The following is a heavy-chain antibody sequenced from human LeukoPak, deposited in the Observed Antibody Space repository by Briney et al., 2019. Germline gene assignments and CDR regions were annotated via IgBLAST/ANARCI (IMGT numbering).Heavy chain of an antibody. Sequence: GGSLRLSCAASGLTVNNNYMNWVRQAPGKGLEWVSALYIGGNTYYADSVRGRFTISRDNSKNTLYLQMNSLRAEDTAIYYCMTAAGYNFGQYWGQGTTVTVSS. CDR2: LYIGGNT. CDR1: GLTVNNNY. V-gene: IGHV3-53*01. J-gene: IGHJ6*02. D-gene: IGHD5-18*01. CDR3: MTAAGYNFGQY.